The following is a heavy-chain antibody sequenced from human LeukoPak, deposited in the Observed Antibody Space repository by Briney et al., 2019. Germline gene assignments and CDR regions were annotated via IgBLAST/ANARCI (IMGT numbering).Heavy chain of an antibody. J-gene: IGHJ6*02. CDR3: ARVHGDYTYYYGMDV. CDR1: GYTFTGYY. D-gene: IGHD4-17*01. Sequence: GASVKVPCKASGYTFTGYYMHWVRQAPGQGLEWMGWINPNSGGTNYAQKFQGRVTMTRDTSISTAYMELSRLRSDDTAVYYCARVHGDYTYYYGMDVWGQGTTVTVSS. V-gene: IGHV1-2*02. CDR2: INPNSGGT.